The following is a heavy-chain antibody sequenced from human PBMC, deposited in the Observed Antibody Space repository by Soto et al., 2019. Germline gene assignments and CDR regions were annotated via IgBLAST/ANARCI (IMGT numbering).Heavy chain of an antibody. D-gene: IGHD6-19*01. CDR1: GFTFSDYY. CDR2: ISSSSSYT. CDR3: ARRIAVAGYYFDY. V-gene: IGHV3-11*05. J-gene: IGHJ4*02. Sequence: QVQLVESGGGLVKPGGSLRLSCAASGFTFSDYYMSWIRQAPGKGREWVSYISSSSSYTNYADSVKGRFTISRDNAKNSLYLQMNSLRAEDTAVYYCARRIAVAGYYFDYWGQGTLVTVSS.